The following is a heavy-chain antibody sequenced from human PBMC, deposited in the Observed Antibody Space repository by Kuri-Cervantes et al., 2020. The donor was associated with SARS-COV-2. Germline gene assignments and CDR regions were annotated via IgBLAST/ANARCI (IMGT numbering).Heavy chain of an antibody. CDR3: ARGLDYYDSSGYRWFDP. Sequence: SETLSLTCAVYGGSFSGYYWSWIRQPPGKGLEWIGEINHSGSTNYNPSLKSRVTISVDTSKNQFSLKLSSVTAADTAVYYCARGLDYYDSSGYRWFDPWGQGTLVTVSS. CDR2: INHSGST. V-gene: IGHV4-34*01. D-gene: IGHD3-22*01. J-gene: IGHJ5*02. CDR1: GGSFSGYY.